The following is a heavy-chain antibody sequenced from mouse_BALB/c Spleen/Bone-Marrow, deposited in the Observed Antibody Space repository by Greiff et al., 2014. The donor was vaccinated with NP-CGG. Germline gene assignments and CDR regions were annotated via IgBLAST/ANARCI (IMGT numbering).Heavy chain of an antibody. CDR1: GYAFSYSW. J-gene: IGHJ4*01. CDR3: ARSDGYRAMDY. CDR2: IYPGDGDT. V-gene: IGHV1-82*01. Sequence: QVHVKQSGPELVKPGASVKISCKASGYAFSYSWMSWVKQRPGQGLEWIGRIYPGDGDTYYNGKFKGRATLTADKSSSTAYMQLSSLTSVDSAVYSCARSDGYRAMDYWGQGSSVTVSS. D-gene: IGHD2-3*01.